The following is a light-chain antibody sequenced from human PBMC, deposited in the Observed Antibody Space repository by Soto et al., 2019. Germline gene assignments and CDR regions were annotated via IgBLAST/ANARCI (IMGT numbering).Light chain of an antibody. CDR2: DAF. V-gene: IGKV3-20*01. Sequence: EIVLTQSPATLSLSPVERATLSCMASQSVATYVAWYQQKPGQAPRLLIYDAFNRATGTPARFSGSGSGTDFTLTISRLEPEDFAVYFCQQYGSSPATFGQGTKVDIK. CDR3: QQYGSSPAT. CDR1: QSVATY. J-gene: IGKJ1*01.